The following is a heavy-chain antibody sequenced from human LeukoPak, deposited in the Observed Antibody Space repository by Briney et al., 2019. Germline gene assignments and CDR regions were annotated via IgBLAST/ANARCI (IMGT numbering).Heavy chain of an antibody. V-gene: IGHV3-23*01. CDR2: ISGSGGST. CDR3: AKEGGSYYYDSSGYYPYDY. Sequence: GSLRLSCAASGFTFSSYGMSWVRQAPGKGLEWVSAISGSGGSTYYADSVKGRFTISRDNSKNTLYLQMNSLRAEDTAVYYCAKEGGSYYYDSSGYYPYDYWGQGTLVTVSS. D-gene: IGHD3-22*01. J-gene: IGHJ4*02. CDR1: GFTFSSYG.